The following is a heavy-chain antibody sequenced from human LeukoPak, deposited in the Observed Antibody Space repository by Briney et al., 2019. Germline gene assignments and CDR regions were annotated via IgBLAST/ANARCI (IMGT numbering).Heavy chain of an antibody. CDR2: IYYSGST. CDR1: GGSISSSSYY. Sequence: SETLSPTCTVSGGSISSSSYYWGWIRQPPGKGLEWIGSIYYSGSTYYNPSLKSRVTISVDTSKNQFSLKLSSVTAADAAVYYCAKQVIKVGASGSYDYWGKETLVTVPS. CDR3: AKQVIKVGASGSYDY. V-gene: IGHV4-39*01. J-gene: IGHJ4*02. D-gene: IGHD1-26*01.